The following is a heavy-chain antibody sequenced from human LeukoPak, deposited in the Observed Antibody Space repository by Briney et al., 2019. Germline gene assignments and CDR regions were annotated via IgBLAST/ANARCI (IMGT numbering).Heavy chain of an antibody. V-gene: IGHV3-9*01. CDR2: ISWDSGSE. D-gene: IGHD3-22*01. Sequence: GRSLRLSCAASGFTFDDYAMHWVRQAPGKGLEWVSGISWDSGSEGYADSVQGRFTISRDNAKNSLYLHMNSLRAEDTALYYCAKDRFRGYTSGYDYWGQGTLVTVSS. CDR3: AKDRFRGYTSGYDY. J-gene: IGHJ4*02. CDR1: GFTFDDYA.